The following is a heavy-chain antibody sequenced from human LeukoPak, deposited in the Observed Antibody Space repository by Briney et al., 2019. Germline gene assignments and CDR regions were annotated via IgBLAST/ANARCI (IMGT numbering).Heavy chain of an antibody. Sequence: PGGSLRLSCAASGFTFSSYWMSWVRQAPGKGLEWVANIKQDGSEKYYVDSVKGRFTISRDNAKNSLYLQMNSLRAEDTAVYYCARDFDYGENWFDPWGQGTLVTVSS. CDR2: IKQDGSEK. CDR1: GFTFSSYW. V-gene: IGHV3-7*01. J-gene: IGHJ5*02. D-gene: IGHD4-17*01. CDR3: ARDFDYGENWFDP.